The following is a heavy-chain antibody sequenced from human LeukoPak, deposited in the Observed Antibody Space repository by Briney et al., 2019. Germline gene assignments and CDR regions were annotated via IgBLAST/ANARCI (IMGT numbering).Heavy chain of an antibody. D-gene: IGHD2-21*02. CDR2: IRHDGSIK. J-gene: IGHJ4*02. CDR1: GFTFSSYA. V-gene: IGHV3-30*02. CDR3: ARGDCSGDCYHPLYY. Sequence: EGSLRLSCAASGFTFSSYAMHWVRQAPGQGLDWVAFIRHDGSIKYYADSVKGRFTISRDNSKNTLYLQMNSLRTEDTAVYYCARGDCSGDCYHPLYYWGQGSLVTVSS.